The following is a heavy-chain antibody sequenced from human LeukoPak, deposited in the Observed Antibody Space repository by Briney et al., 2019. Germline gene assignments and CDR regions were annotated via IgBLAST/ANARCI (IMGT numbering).Heavy chain of an antibody. CDR3: ARDSAYYDFWSGYYRDPGWFDP. J-gene: IGHJ5*02. CDR1: GGSISSGDYY. V-gene: IGHV4-30-4*08. D-gene: IGHD3-3*01. CDR2: IYYSGST. Sequence: SETLSLTCTVSGGSISSGDYYWSWIRRPPGKGLEWIGYIYYSGSTYYNPSLKSRVTISVDTSKNQSSLKLSSVTAADTAVYYCARDSAYYDFWSGYYRDPGWFDPWGQGTLVTVSS.